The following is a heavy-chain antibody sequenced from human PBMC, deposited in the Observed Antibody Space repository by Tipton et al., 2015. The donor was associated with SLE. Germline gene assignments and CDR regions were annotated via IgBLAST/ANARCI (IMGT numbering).Heavy chain of an antibody. Sequence: SLRLSCVGSGFTFRTYSMAWVRQAPGKGLEWVSTISGGGGSTYYADSVRGRFTISRDNSKTTLSLQMNSLRGEDTAIYFCAKDRYCGGGTCFASYFDSWGQGTLVAVSS. V-gene: IGHV3-23*01. D-gene: IGHD2-15*01. CDR1: GFTFRTYS. J-gene: IGHJ4*02. CDR2: ISGGGGST. CDR3: AKDRYCGGGTCFASYFDS.